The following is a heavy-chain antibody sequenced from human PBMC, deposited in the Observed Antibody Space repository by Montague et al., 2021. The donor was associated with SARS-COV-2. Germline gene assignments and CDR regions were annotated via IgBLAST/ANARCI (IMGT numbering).Heavy chain of an antibody. J-gene: IGHJ6*02. CDR2: INHDGST. CDR3: ARARGGRSVLIITYYYYHVMDV. Sequence: SETLSLTCAVYGSSFNDYFWTWIRQPPGKGLEWIGEINHDGSTNYNPSLKSRLTISVDTSKNQFSLNLTSGTAADAAVYYCARARGGRSVLIITYYYYHVMDVWGQGTPVTVSS. CDR1: GSSFNDYF. V-gene: IGHV4-34*01. D-gene: IGHD2-8*01.